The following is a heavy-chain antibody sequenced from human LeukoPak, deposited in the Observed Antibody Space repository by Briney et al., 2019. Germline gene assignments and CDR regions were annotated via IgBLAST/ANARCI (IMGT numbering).Heavy chain of an antibody. CDR3: ARHDYDFWSGYSLQGYYGMDV. V-gene: IGHV4-34*01. CDR1: GGSFSGYY. D-gene: IGHD3-3*01. J-gene: IGHJ6*02. Sequence: PSETLSLTCAVYGGSFSGYYWSWIRQPPGKGLEWIGEINHSGSTNYNPSLKSRVTISVDTSKNQFSLKLSSVTAADTAVYYCARHDYDFWSGYSLQGYYGMDVWGQGTTVTISS. CDR2: INHSGST.